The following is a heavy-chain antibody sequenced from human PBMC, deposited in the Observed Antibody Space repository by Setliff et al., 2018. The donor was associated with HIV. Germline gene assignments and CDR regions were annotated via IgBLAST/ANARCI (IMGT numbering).Heavy chain of an antibody. CDR2: IYTSGST. D-gene: IGHD1-26*01. V-gene: IGHV4-61*09. J-gene: IGHJ4*02. CDR1: GASISSGSYY. CDR3: ARDRRYSPHYCDY. Sequence: SETLSLTCTVSGASISSGSYYWSWIRQPAGKGLEWIGHIYTSGSTNYSPSLKSRVTISVDTSKKQFSLKLSSVTAADTAVYYCARDRRYSPHYCDYWGQGTLVTVSS.